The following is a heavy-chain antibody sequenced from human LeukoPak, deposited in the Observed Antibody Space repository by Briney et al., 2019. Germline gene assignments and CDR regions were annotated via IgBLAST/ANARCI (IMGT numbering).Heavy chain of an antibody. V-gene: IGHV3-7*01. Sequence: GGSLRLSCAASGFTFSSYWMSWVRQAPGKGLEWVANIKQDGSEKYYVDSVKGRFTISRDNAKNSLYLQMNSLRAEDTAVYYCARDRPRDLEYCGGDCYSPYYFDYWGQGTLVTVSS. CDR2: IKQDGSEK. D-gene: IGHD2-21*02. CDR3: ARDRPRDLEYCGGDCYSPYYFDY. J-gene: IGHJ4*02. CDR1: GFTFSSYW.